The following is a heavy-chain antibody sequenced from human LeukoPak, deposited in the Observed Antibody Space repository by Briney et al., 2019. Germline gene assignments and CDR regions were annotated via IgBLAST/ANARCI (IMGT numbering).Heavy chain of an antibody. Sequence: GGPLRLSCAASGFTFSSYAMSWVRQAPGKGLEWVSAISGSAGSTYYADSVKGRFTISRDNSKNTLYLQMNSLRAEDTAVYYCAKGPYCSSTSCYVMGAFDIWGQGTMVTVSS. CDR1: GFTFSSYA. CDR2: ISGSAGST. CDR3: AKGPYCSSTSCYVMGAFDI. D-gene: IGHD2-2*01. J-gene: IGHJ3*02. V-gene: IGHV3-23*01.